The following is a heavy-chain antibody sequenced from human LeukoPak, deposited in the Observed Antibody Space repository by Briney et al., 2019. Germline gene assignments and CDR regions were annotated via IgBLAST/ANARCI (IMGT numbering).Heavy chain of an antibody. CDR3: ARGSTLLRGYSHRFYYYMDV. D-gene: IGHD5-18*01. CDR2: MNPNSGNT. V-gene: IGHV1-8*01. Sequence: GASVKVSCKASGYTFTSYDINWVRQATGQGLEWMGWMNPNSGNTGYAQKFQGRVTITTDESTSTAYMELSSLRSEDTAVYYCARGSTLLRGYSHRFYYYMDVWGKGTTVTVSS. J-gene: IGHJ6*03. CDR1: GYTFTSYD.